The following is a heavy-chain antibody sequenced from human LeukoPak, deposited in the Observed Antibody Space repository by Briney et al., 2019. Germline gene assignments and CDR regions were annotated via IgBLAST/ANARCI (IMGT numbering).Heavy chain of an antibody. CDR1: GGSISSGGYS. D-gene: IGHD5-18*01. V-gene: IGHV4-30-2*03. Sequence: PSQTLSLTCAVSGGSISSGGYSWSWIRQPPGKGLEWIGYIYHSGSTYYNPSLKSRVTIYIDTSKNHFSLKVTSVTAADTAIYYCARQKYIGRNNWFDAWGQGSLVTVSS. J-gene: IGHJ5*02. CDR2: IYHSGST. CDR3: ARQKYIGRNNWFDA.